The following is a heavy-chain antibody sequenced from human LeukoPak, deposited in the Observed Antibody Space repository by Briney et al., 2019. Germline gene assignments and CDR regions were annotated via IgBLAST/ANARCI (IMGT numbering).Heavy chain of an antibody. J-gene: IGHJ4*02. D-gene: IGHD4-17*01. CDR1: GYPFSKYG. Sequence: ASVKVSCEASGYPFSKYGISWVRQAPGQGLEWMGWMSTYNANTYYAQNLLGRVSMTKDTFTNTAHMELRSLKSHDTAVYYCARDSDYGDPFHYWGQGSLVTVSS. CDR2: MSTYNANT. CDR3: ARDSDYGDPFHY. V-gene: IGHV1-18*01.